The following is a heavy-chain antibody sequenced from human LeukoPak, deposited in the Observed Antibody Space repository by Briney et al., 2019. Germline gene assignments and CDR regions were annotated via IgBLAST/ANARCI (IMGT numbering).Heavy chain of an antibody. V-gene: IGHV3-64*01. CDR3: ARDPVDSSGYFAYYFDY. D-gene: IGHD3-22*01. CDR1: GFTFSSYA. Sequence: GGSVRLSCAASGFTFSSYAMHWVRQAPGKGLEYVSAINSNGGSTCYANSVKGRFTISRDNSKNTLYLQMGSLRAEDMAVYYCARDPVDSSGYFAYYFDYWGQGTLVTVSS. CDR2: INSNGGST. J-gene: IGHJ4*02.